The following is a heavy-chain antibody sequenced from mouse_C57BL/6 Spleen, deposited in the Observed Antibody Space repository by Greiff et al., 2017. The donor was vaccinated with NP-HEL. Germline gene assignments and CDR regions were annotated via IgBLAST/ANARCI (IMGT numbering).Heavy chain of an antibody. V-gene: IGHV1-50*01. D-gene: IGHD2-10*02. CDR2: IDPSDSYT. CDR3: ARGGYGNQGFRFFDY. CDR1: GYTFTSYW. J-gene: IGHJ2*01. Sequence: QVQLQQPGAELVKPGASVKLSCKASGYTFTSYWMQWVKQRPGQGLEWIGEIDPSDSYTNYNQKFKGKATLTVDTSSSTAYMQLSSLTSEDSAVYYCARGGYGNQGFRFFDYWGQGTTLTVSS.